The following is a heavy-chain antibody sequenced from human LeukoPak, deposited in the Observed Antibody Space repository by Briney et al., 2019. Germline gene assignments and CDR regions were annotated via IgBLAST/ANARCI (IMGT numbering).Heavy chain of an antibody. J-gene: IGHJ5*02. D-gene: IGHD3-10*01. CDR2: ISSNGGST. CDR1: GFTFSSYA. Sequence: GGSLRLSCSASGFTFSSYAMHWVRQAPGKGLEYVSAISSNGGSTYYADPVKGRFTISRDNSKNTLYLQMSSLRAEDTAVYYCVKSMVRGINWFDPWGQGTLVTVSP. CDR3: VKSMVRGINWFDP. V-gene: IGHV3-64D*06.